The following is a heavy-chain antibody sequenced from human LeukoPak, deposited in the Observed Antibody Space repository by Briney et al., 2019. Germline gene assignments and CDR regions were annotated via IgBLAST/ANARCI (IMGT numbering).Heavy chain of an antibody. CDR1: GFTFSSYA. CDR2: ISGGGGGT. J-gene: IGHJ4*02. Sequence: PGGSLRLSCAASGFTFSSYAMSWVRQAPGKGLEWVSAISGGGGGTYYADSVKGRFTISRDNSKNTLYLQMNSLRAEDTAVYYCAKDPSVDYSNLWGQGTLVTVSS. D-gene: IGHD4-11*01. CDR3: AKDPSVDYSNL. V-gene: IGHV3-23*01.